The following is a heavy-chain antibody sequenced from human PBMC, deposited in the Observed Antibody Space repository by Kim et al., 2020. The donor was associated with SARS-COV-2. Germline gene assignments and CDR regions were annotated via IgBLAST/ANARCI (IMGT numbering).Heavy chain of an antibody. Sequence: GGSLRLSCAASGFTFSNFALHWVRQAPGKGLEWVASISHDGSNKNYVDSVKGRFTISRDNSKATLSLQMNNLRAEDTALYYCAREPAYDPLVGYSVPPGTTTFVVWGPGTMVTVSS. CDR1: GFTFSNFA. CDR2: ISHDGSNK. D-gene: IGHD3-9*01. V-gene: IGHV3-30*04. J-gene: IGHJ3*01. CDR3: AREPAYDPLVGYSVPPGTTTFVV.